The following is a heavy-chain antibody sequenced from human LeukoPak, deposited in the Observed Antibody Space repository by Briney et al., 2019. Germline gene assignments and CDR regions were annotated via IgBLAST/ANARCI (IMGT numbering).Heavy chain of an antibody. CDR3: ARGQYLLLDWYFDL. Sequence: SETLSLTCTVSDVSISNYYWTWIRQPAGNGLEWIGRLYIGRETDYNPALKSRVTMSVDTSNSQSSLRLTSVTAAATATYYCARGQYLLLDWYFDLWGRGTLVTVSS. V-gene: IGHV4-4*07. D-gene: IGHD2-2*01. CDR1: DVSISNYY. J-gene: IGHJ2*01. CDR2: LYIGRET.